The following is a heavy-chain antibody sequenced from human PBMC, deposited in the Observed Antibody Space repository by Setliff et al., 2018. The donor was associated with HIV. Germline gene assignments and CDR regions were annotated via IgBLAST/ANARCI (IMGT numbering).Heavy chain of an antibody. CDR2: IYPGDSDT. CDR1: GYTFTSYW. CDR3: ARRASKASLDY. J-gene: IGHJ4*02. Sequence: GESLKISCQASGYTFTSYWIGWVRQMPGKGLEWMGIIYPGDSDTRYSPSFQGRVTISADKSINTAYLQWSSLQASDTAMYYCARRASKASLDYWGQGTLVTVSS. V-gene: IGHV5-51*01.